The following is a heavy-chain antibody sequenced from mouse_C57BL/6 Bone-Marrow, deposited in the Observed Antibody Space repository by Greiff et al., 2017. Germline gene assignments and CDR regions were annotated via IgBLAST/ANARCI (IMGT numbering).Heavy chain of an antibody. CDR1: GFSLSTFGMG. V-gene: IGHV8-8*01. CDR3: ARIAPEGRYFDY. J-gene: IGHJ2*01. Sequence: VMLVESGPGILQPSQTLSLTCSFSGFSLSTFGMGVGWVRQPSGKGLEWLAHIWWDDDKYYNPALKIRLTISKDTSKNQVFLKIAKVDTAATATYYCARIAPEGRYFDYWGQGTTLTVSS. CDR2: IWWDDDK.